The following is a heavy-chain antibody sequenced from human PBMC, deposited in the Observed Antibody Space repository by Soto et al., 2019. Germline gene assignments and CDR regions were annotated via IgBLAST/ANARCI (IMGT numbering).Heavy chain of an antibody. CDR3: ANDHQQPKWDSFYGMDV. CDR2: ISYDGNYK. J-gene: IGHJ6*02. V-gene: IGHV3-30*18. D-gene: IGHD6-13*01. Sequence: GGSLRLSCEGTGFTFSSFAMHWVRQAPGKGPEWLTLISYDGNYKYYADSVRGRFTISRDNSKNTLYLQMDSLTVEDSAVYYCANDHQQPKWDSFYGMDVWGQGTTVTVSS. CDR1: GFTFSSFA.